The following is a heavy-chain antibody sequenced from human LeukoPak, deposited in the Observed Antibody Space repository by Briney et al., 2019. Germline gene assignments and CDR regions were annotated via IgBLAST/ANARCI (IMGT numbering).Heavy chain of an antibody. V-gene: IGHV3-23*01. D-gene: IGHD3-10*01. Sequence: GGSLRLSCAASGFTFRGYGMSWVAQAPGKGVEWVSGISSSGGTTHYADYVQGLFTISRDNSKNTLYLQMNSLRAGDTAIYYCEKDFGAPSWGQGTLVTVSS. CDR2: ISSSGGTT. CDR3: EKDFGAPS. J-gene: IGHJ4*02. CDR1: GFTFRGYG.